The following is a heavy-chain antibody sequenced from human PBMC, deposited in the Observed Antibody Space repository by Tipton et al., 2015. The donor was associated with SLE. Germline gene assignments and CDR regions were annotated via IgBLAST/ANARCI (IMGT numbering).Heavy chain of an antibody. J-gene: IGHJ5*02. V-gene: IGHV4-39*07. CDR3: ARGSYSSSSGLNWFDP. CDR2: IYYSGST. Sequence: TLSLTCTVSGGSISSSSYYWGWIRQPPGKGLEWIGSIYYSGSTYYNPSLKSRITISVDTSKNQFSLKLSSVTAADTAVYYCARGSYSSSSGLNWFDPWGQGTLVTVSS. CDR1: GGSISSSSYY. D-gene: IGHD6-6*01.